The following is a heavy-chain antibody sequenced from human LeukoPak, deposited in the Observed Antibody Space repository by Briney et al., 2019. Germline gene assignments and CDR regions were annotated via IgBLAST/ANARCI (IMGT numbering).Heavy chain of an antibody. CDR1: GGSISSYF. CDR2: IYYSGNT. CDR3: ARDERKGLVEAYYNYYMDV. D-gene: IGHD3/OR15-3a*01. J-gene: IGHJ6*03. Sequence: ASETLSLTCTVSGGSISSYFWIWIRQPPGKGLEWIGYIYYSGNTNSNPSLKSRVTISLDTSKNQFSLKLDSVTAADTAVYYCARDERKGLVEAYYNYYMDVWGKGTTVTVSS. V-gene: IGHV4-59*12.